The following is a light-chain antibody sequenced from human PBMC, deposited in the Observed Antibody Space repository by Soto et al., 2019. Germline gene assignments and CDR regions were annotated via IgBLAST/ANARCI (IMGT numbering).Light chain of an antibody. CDR3: ATWDDSLNGWV. CDR1: SSNIGSNT. J-gene: IGLJ3*02. V-gene: IGLV1-44*01. Sequence: QSVLTQPPSASGTPGQTVAISCSGSSSNIGSNTVNWYQQLPGTAPKILIYGNNQRPSGVPDRLSGSKTDTSASLDISGLLSEDESDYYCATWDDSLNGWVFGGGTKLTVL. CDR2: GNN.